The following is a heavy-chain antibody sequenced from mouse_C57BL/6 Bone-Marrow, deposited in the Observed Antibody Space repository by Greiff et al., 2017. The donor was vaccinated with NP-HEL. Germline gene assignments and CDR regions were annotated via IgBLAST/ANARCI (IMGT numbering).Heavy chain of an antibody. CDR1: GYTFTSYW. D-gene: IGHD1-1*01. V-gene: IGHV1-50*01. CDR3: ACEFITPCSYAMDY. Sequence: QVQLQQPGAELVKPGASVKLSCKASGYTFTSYWMQWVKQRPGQGLEWIGEIDPSDSYTNYNQKFKGKATLTVDTSSITAYMQLSSLTSEDSAVYYCACEFITPCSYAMDYWGQGTSVTVSS. J-gene: IGHJ4*01. CDR2: IDPSDSYT.